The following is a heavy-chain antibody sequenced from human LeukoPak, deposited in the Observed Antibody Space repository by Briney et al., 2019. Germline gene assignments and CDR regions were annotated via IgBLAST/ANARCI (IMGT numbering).Heavy chain of an antibody. D-gene: IGHD6-13*01. Sequence: GGSLTLSRAPSGFPVSIYAMSYARQAPGEGREWILDISGVGGRKYYADPVKGRFATSRDTTRNTQYLQLNRLRVDDTAVYFCAKEWRFSSCWYQYYFDYWGQGNLVTVSS. CDR3: AKEWRFSSCWYQYYFDY. CDR2: ISGVGGRK. V-gene: IGHV3-23*01. CDR1: GFPVSIYA. J-gene: IGHJ4*02.